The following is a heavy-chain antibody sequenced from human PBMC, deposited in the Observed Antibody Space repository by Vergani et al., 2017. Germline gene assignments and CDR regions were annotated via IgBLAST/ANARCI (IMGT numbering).Heavy chain of an antibody. CDR1: GGPLSSYY. D-gene: IGHD3-10*01. V-gene: IGHV4-59*01. CDR3: ARARFGSSFDY. CDR2: IYYSGST. J-gene: IGHJ4*03. Sequence: QVQLQESGPGLVKPSETLSLTCTVPGGPLSSYYWSWIRQPPGKGLEWIGYIYYSGSTNYNPSLKSRVTISVDTSKNQFSLKLSSVTAADTAVYYFARARFGSSFDYWGQGTTVTVSS.